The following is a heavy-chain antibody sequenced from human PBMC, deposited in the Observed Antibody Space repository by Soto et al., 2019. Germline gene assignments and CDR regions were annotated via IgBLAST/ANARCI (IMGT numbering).Heavy chain of an antibody. CDR1: GFTFSSYA. CDR2: ISYDGSNK. V-gene: IGHV3-30-3*01. Sequence: VQLLESGGGLVQPGGSLRLSCAASGFTFSSYAMSWVRQAPGKGLEWVAVISYDGSNKYYADSVKGRFTISRDNSKNTLYLQMNSLRAEDTAVYYCARDLYGDYGTDGMDVWGQGTTVTVSS. D-gene: IGHD4-17*01. J-gene: IGHJ6*02. CDR3: ARDLYGDYGTDGMDV.